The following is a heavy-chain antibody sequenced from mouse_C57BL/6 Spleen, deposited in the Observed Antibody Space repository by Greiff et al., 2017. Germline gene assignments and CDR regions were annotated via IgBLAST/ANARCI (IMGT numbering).Heavy chain of an antibody. CDR3: TRSGGTTVVDYAMDY. CDR2: IDPETGGT. CDR1: GYTFTDYE. D-gene: IGHD1-1*01. Sequence: QVQLQQSGAELVRPGASVTLSCKASGYTFTDYEMHWVKQTPVHGLEWIGAIDPETGGTAYNQKFKGKAILTADKSSSTAYMELRSLTSEDSAVYYCTRSGGTTVVDYAMDYWGQGTSVTVSS. J-gene: IGHJ4*01. V-gene: IGHV1-15*01.